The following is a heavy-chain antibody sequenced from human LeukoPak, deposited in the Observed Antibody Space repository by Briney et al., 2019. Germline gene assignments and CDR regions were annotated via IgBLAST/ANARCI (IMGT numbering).Heavy chain of an antibody. CDR2: IYYSGST. J-gene: IGHJ4*02. CDR3: ARGRGGIAARFVDY. D-gene: IGHD6-6*01. Sequence: PSETLSLTCTVSGGSVSSYYWSWIRQPPGKGLEWIGYIYYSGSTNYNPSLKSRVTISVDTSKNQFSLKLSSVTAADTAVYYCARGRGGIAARFVDYWGQGTLVTVSS. V-gene: IGHV4-59*02. CDR1: GGSVSSYY.